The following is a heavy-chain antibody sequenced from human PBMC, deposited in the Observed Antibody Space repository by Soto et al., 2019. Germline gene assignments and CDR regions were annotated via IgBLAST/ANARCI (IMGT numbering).Heavy chain of an antibody. J-gene: IGHJ6*02. CDR2: ISAYNGNT. CDR1: GYTFTSYG. CDR3: ARRQDCSGGSCYSYYYGMDV. V-gene: IGHV1-18*01. D-gene: IGHD2-15*01. Sequence: QVQLVQSGAEVKKPGASVKVSCKASGYTFTSYGISWVRQAPGQGLEWMGWISAYNGNTNYAQKLQGRVTMTTNTSTSPAYMELRSLRSDDTAVYYCARRQDCSGGSCYSYYYGMDVWGQVTTVTVSS.